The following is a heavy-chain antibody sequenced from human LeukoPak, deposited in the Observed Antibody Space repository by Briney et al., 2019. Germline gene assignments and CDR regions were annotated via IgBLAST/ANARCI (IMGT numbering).Heavy chain of an antibody. J-gene: IGHJ5*02. CDR3: ARVYSSSWYDWFDP. Sequence: ASVKVSCKTSGYIFTSYGISWVRQAPGQGLEWLGWISAYNGNTHYAQVVQGRVTMTRNTSISTAYMELSSLRSEDTAVYYCARVYSSSWYDWFDPWGQGTLVTVSS. CDR2: ISAYNGNT. D-gene: IGHD6-13*01. V-gene: IGHV1-18*01. CDR1: GYIFTSYG.